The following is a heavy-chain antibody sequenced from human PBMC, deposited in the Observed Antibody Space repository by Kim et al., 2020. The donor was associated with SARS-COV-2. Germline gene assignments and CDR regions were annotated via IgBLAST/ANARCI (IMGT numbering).Heavy chain of an antibody. Sequence: GGSLRLSCAASGFTFSNAWMSWVRQAPGKGLEWVGRIKSKTDGGTTDYAAPVKGRFTISRDDSKNTLYLQMNSLKTEDTAVYYCTTEDLTTVTTLSFDYWGQGTLVTVSS. CDR2: IKSKTDGGTT. V-gene: IGHV3-15*01. CDR1: GFTFSNAW. CDR3: TTEDLTTVTTLSFDY. D-gene: IGHD4-17*01. J-gene: IGHJ4*02.